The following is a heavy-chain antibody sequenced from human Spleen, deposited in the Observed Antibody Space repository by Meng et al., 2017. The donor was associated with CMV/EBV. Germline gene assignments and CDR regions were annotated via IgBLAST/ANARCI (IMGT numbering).Heavy chain of an antibody. V-gene: IGHV4-34*01. J-gene: IGHJ4*02. CDR2: INHSGST. CDR1: GSVNGYD. D-gene: IGHD3-3*01. CDR3: ARGPPFPLKIFGVAPVDS. Sequence: GSVNGYDWSWLRQPPEKGLEWIGEINHSGSTNYKPPLKSRVTISVDTSKNQFSLKLSSVTAADTAVYYCARGPPFPLKIFGVAPVDSWGQGTLVTVSS.